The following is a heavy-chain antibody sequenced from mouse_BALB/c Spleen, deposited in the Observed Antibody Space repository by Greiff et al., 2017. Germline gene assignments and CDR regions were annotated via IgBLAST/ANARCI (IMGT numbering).Heavy chain of an antibody. Sequence: EVHLVESGGGLVKPGGSLKLSCAASGFTFSSYAMSWVRQTPEKRLEWVASISSGGSTYYPDSVKGRFTISRDNARNILYLQMSSLRSEDTAMYYCARNYRYVRDYWGQGTSVTVSS. J-gene: IGHJ4*01. CDR1: GFTFSSYA. V-gene: IGHV5-6-5*01. D-gene: IGHD2-14*01. CDR3: ARNYRYVRDY. CDR2: ISSGGST.